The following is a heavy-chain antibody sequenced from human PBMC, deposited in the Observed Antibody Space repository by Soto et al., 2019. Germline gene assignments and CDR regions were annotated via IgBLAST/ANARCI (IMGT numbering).Heavy chain of an antibody. J-gene: IGHJ4*02. Sequence: PSETLSLTCTVSGGSISSSSYYWGWIRQPPGKGLKWIGSIYYSGSTYYNPSLKSRVTISVDTSKNQFSLKLSSVTAADTAVYYCARHKSSSSLRRGYWGQGTLVTVSS. CDR1: GGSISSSSYY. V-gene: IGHV4-39*01. CDR3: ARHKSSSSLRRGY. CDR2: IYYSGST. D-gene: IGHD6-6*01.